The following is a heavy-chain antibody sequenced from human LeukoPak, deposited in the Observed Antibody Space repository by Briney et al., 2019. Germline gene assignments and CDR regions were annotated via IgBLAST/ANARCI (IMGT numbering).Heavy chain of an antibody. D-gene: IGHD3-22*01. CDR3: ARDSGDSSGYYPGY. Sequence: GRSLRLSCAASGFTFSTQGMHWVRQAPGKGLEWVAAIWHDGNNKYYVDSVKGRFTISRDNSKNTVYLQMNSLRVEDTAVYYCARDSGDSSGYYPGYWGQGTLVTVSS. J-gene: IGHJ4*02. V-gene: IGHV3-33*01. CDR2: IWHDGNNK. CDR1: GFTFSTQG.